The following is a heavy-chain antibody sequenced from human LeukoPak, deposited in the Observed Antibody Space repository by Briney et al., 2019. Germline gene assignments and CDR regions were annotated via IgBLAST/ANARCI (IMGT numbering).Heavy chain of an antibody. V-gene: IGHV3-33*08. CDR1: GLTFSDYS. CDR2: IWNHGNTQ. CDR3: ARAWYSNGWYGMDV. Sequence: GGSLRLSCAASGLTFSDYSMTWVRQAPGKGLEWVAVIWNHGNTQYYMDSVKGRFTISRDNSKNTLYLQMNSLRAEDTAVYYCARAWYSNGWYGMDVWGQGTTVTVSS. D-gene: IGHD6-19*01. J-gene: IGHJ6*02.